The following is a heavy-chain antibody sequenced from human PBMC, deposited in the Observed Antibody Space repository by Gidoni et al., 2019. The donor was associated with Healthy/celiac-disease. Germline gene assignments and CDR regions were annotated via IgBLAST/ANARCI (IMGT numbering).Heavy chain of an antibody. V-gene: IGHV4-39*01. J-gene: IGHJ4*02. CDR1: GRSISSSSYY. CDR2: IYYSGST. Sequence: QLQLQESGPGLVKPSETLSLPCPVSGRSISSSSYYWGWIRQPPGKGLEWIGSIYYSGSTYYNPSLKSRVTISVDTSKNQFSLKLSSVTAADTAVYYCATTGGIAARPIVYWGQGTLVTVSS. CDR3: ATTGGIAARPIVY. D-gene: IGHD6-6*01.